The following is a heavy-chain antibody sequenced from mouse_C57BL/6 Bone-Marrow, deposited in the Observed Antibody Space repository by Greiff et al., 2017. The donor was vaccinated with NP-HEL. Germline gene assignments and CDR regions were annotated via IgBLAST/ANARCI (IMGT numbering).Heavy chain of an antibody. CDR2: IRSKSNNYAT. J-gene: IGHJ1*03. CDR3: VRIYYGYFDV. CDR1: GFSFNTYA. Sequence: DVMLVESGGGLVQPKGSLKLSCAASGFSFNTYAMNWVRQAPGKGLEWVARIRSKSNNYATYYADSVKDRFTISRDDSESMLYLQMNNLKTEDTAMYYCVRIYYGYFDVWGTGTTVTVSS. D-gene: IGHD1-1*01. V-gene: IGHV10-1*01.